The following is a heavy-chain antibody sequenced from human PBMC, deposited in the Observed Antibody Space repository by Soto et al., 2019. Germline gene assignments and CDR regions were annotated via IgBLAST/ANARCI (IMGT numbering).Heavy chain of an antibody. CDR2: ISAYNGNT. V-gene: IGHV1-18*04. CDR1: GYTFTSYG. J-gene: IGHJ3*02. D-gene: IGHD3-22*01. Sequence: QVPLVQSGAEVKKPGASVKVSCKASGYTFTSYGISWVRQAPGQGLEWMGWISAYNGNTNYAQKLQGRVTMTTDTSTSTAYMELRSLRSDDTAVYYCARSTIVVVLSGLHAFDIWGQGTMVTVSS. CDR3: ARSTIVVVLSGLHAFDI.